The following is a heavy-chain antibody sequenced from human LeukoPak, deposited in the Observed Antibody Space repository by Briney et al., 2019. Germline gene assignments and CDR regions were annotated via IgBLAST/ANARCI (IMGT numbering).Heavy chain of an antibody. CDR2: INSDGSRT. V-gene: IGHV3-74*01. CDR1: GFTFNNYW. Sequence: PGGSLRLSCAASGFTFNNYWMHWVRQVPGKGLVWVSRINSDGSRTNYVDSAKGRFTISRENAKNSMYLQMNSLRAGDTAVYYCVRLSPYDSSGYYYDYWGQGTLVTVSS. J-gene: IGHJ4*02. CDR3: VRLSPYDSSGYYYDY. D-gene: IGHD3-22*01.